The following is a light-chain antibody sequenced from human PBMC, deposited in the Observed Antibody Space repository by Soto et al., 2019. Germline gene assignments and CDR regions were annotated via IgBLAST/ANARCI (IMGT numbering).Light chain of an antibody. V-gene: IGKV3-20*01. J-gene: IGKJ5*01. CDR2: GAS. Sequence: EIVLTQSPVTLSLSPGERATLSCRASQSVSSSYLAWYQQKPGQAPRLLIYGASTRATGIPDRFSGSGSGTDFTLTISRLEPEDFAVYYCQQYGTSLPFGQGTRLEI. CDR1: QSVSSSY. CDR3: QQYGTSLP.